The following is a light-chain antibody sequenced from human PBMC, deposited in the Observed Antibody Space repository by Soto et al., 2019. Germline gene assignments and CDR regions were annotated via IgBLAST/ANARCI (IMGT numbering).Light chain of an antibody. Sequence: DKQMTQSPPSPSASLGDRVAITCRASQLISTYLNWYQLKPGKAPKLLIYGASSLQTGVPSRFSGSGSGTDFTLTISSLQPEDFATYYCQQSYNTPLTFGGGTKVDIK. CDR2: GAS. J-gene: IGKJ4*01. CDR3: QQSYNTPLT. CDR1: QLISTY. V-gene: IGKV1-39*01.